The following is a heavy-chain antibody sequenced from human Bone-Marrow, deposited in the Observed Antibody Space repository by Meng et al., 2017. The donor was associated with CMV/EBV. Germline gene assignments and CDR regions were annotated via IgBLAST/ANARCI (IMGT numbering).Heavy chain of an antibody. Sequence: GESLKISCKGSGYSFTSYWIGWVRQMPGKGLEWMGIIYPGDSDTRYSPSFQGQVTISADKSISTAYLQWSSLKASDTAMYYCARRLGVDGYYYSMDVWGQGTTVTVSS. D-gene: IGHD6-19*01. V-gene: IGHV5-51*01. CDR2: IYPGDSDT. J-gene: IGHJ6*01. CDR1: GYSFTSYW. CDR3: ARRLGVDGYYYSMDV.